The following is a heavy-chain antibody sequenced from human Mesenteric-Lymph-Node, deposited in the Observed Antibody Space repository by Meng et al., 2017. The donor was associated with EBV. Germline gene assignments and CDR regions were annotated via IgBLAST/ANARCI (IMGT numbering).Heavy chain of an antibody. J-gene: IGHJ4*02. V-gene: IGHV4-31*11. CDR2: IYYSGST. CDR1: GGSISSGGYY. CDR3: ARGRRRYGADSGY. Sequence: QVHLQESGPGLVKPSGXLSLTCAVSGGSISSGGYYWSWIRQPPGKGLEWIGYIYYSGSTYYNPSLKSRVAMSVDTTKNQFSLRLNSVTAADTAVYYCARGRRRYGADSGYWGQGTLVTVSS. D-gene: IGHD4/OR15-4a*01.